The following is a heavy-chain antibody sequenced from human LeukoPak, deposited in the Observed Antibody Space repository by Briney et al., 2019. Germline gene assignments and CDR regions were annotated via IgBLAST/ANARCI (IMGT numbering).Heavy chain of an antibody. CDR3: ARGIDFIVVVPAAAADY. D-gene: IGHD2-2*01. Sequence: ASVKVSCKASGYTFTGYYMHWVRQAPGQGLEWMGWINPNSGGTNYAQKFQGRVTMTRDTSISTAYMELSRLRSDDTAVYYCARGIDFIVVVPAAAADYWGQGTLVTVSS. CDR1: GYTFTGYY. V-gene: IGHV1-2*02. J-gene: IGHJ4*02. CDR2: INPNSGGT.